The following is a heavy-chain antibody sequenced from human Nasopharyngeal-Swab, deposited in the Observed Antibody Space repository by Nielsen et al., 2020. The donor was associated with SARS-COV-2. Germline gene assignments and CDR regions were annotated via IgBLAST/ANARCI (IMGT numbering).Heavy chain of an antibody. D-gene: IGHD6-13*01. Sequence: GGSLRLSCAASGFTFSSYAMHWVRQAPGKGLEWVAVISYDGSNKYYADSVKGRFTISRDNSKNTLYLQMNGLRAEDTAVYYCASEEMAAAYLSFNYWGQGTLVTVSS. J-gene: IGHJ4*02. CDR1: GFTFSSYA. CDR3: ASEEMAAAYLSFNY. V-gene: IGHV3-30-3*01. CDR2: ISYDGSNK.